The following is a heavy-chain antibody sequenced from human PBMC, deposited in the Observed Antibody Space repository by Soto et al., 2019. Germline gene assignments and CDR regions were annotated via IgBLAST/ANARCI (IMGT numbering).Heavy chain of an antibody. Sequence: GGSLRLSCAASGFTFSSYGMHWVRQAPGKGLEWVAVISYDGSNKYYADSVKGRFTISRDNSKNTLYLQMNSLRAEDTAVYYCAKDPLEKAAAGLLYYFDYWGQGTLVTVSS. CDR2: ISYDGSNK. D-gene: IGHD6-13*01. CDR1: GFTFSSYG. CDR3: AKDPLEKAAAGLLYYFDY. V-gene: IGHV3-30*18. J-gene: IGHJ4*02.